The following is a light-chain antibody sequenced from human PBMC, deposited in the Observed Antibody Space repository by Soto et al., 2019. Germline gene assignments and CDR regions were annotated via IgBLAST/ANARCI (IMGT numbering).Light chain of an antibody. CDR1: QSLTNNY. V-gene: IGKV3-20*01. J-gene: IGKJ1*01. CDR3: QQYEAVVT. Sequence: EIVLTQSPGTLSLSPGERATLSCRASQSLTNNYFAWYQQKPGRALRLLIDGASTRATGIPDRFSGSGSGTDFTLTSSRLEPEDVALYYWQQYEAVVTFGQGTKVEI. CDR2: GAS.